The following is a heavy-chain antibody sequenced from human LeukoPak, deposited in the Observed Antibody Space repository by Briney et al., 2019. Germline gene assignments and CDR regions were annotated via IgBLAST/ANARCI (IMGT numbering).Heavy chain of an antibody. V-gene: IGHV3-15*01. Sequence: PGGSLRLSCAVSGFTFSDAWMTWVRQTPGKGLEWVARINKETDGGTTDYAAPVKGRFTISRDDSKNTLYLQMNSLKTEDTAMYYCTTYNSGSCLLWGQGTLVTVSS. CDR3: TTYNSGSCLL. CDR1: GFTFSDAW. D-gene: IGHD3-10*01. J-gene: IGHJ4*02. CDR2: INKETDGGTT.